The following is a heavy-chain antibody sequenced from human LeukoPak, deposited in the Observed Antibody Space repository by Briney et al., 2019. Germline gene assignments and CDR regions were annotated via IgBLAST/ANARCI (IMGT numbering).Heavy chain of an antibody. Sequence: PGGSLRLSCAASGFTLISNGMHWVRQAPGKGLEGVAFIRYDGSNKYYADSVKGRFTISRDNSKNMLYLQMNSLRAEDTAVYYCAIQNPRPNWGQGTLVTVSS. CDR3: AIQNPRPN. D-gene: IGHD1-14*01. V-gene: IGHV3-30*02. CDR2: IRYDGSNK. CDR1: GFTLISNG. J-gene: IGHJ4*02.